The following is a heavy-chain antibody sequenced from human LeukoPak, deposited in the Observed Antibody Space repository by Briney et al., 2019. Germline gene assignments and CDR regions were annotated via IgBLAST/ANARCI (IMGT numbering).Heavy chain of an antibody. CDR1: GFTFSSYS. J-gene: IGHJ3*02. CDR2: ISSSSSYI. V-gene: IGHV3-21*01. D-gene: IGHD1-26*01. Sequence: GGSLRLSCAASGFTFSSYSMNWVRQAPGKGLDWVSSISSSSSYIYYADSVKGRFTISRDNAKNSLYLQMNSLRAEDTAVYYCARDRTGIVGANDAFDIWGQGTMVTVSS. CDR3: ARDRTGIVGANDAFDI.